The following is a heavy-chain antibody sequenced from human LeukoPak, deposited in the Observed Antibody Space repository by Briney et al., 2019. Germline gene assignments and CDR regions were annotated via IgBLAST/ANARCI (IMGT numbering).Heavy chain of an antibody. CDR3: ARAPWFDP. J-gene: IGHJ5*02. Sequence: SETLSLTCTVSGGSISSGSYYWSWIRQPAGTGLEWIGRIYTSGSTNYNPSLKSRVTISVDTSKNQFSLKLSSVTAADTAVYYCARAPWFDPWGQGTLVTVSS. V-gene: IGHV4-61*02. CDR1: GGSISSGSYY. CDR2: IYTSGST.